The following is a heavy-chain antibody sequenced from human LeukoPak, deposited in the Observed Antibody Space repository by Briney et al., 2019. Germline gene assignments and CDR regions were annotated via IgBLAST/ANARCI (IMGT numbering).Heavy chain of an antibody. Sequence: GGSLRLSCAASGYTFSGYEMNWARQARGKGLEWISYISSSDRTTHYADSVKGRFSISRDNAKNSLYLQMNSLRAEDTAVYYCARESPHCSGVSCFFDYWGQGSLVTVSS. CDR2: ISSSDRTT. V-gene: IGHV3-48*03. D-gene: IGHD2-15*01. J-gene: IGHJ4*02. CDR1: GYTFSGYE. CDR3: ARESPHCSGVSCFFDY.